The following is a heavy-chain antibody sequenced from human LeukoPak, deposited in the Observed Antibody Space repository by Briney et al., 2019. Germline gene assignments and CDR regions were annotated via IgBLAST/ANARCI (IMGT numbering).Heavy chain of an antibody. CDR2: IYHSGST. Sequence: PSETLSLTCTVSGYSISSGYYWGWIRQPPGKGLEWIGSIYHSGSTYYNPSLKSRVTISVDTSKNQFSLKLSSVTAADTAVYYCARETVGPVLRFLKWLPPYYYYYMDVWGKGTTVTVSS. CDR3: ARETVGPVLRFLKWLPPYYYYYMDV. D-gene: IGHD3-3*01. V-gene: IGHV4-38-2*02. CDR1: GYSISSGYY. J-gene: IGHJ6*03.